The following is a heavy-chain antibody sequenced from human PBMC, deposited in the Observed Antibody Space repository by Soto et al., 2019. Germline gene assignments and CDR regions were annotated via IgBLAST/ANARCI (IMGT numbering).Heavy chain of an antibody. Sequence: GGSLRLSCAASGFTFDGYAMSWVRQAPGKGLQWVSTIGGSGDGTYYADSVKGRFTISGDNSKNTLYLQMNSLRAEDTAVYYCAKAREVTLVRVPSSYWGQGTLVTVSS. CDR1: GFTFDGYA. J-gene: IGHJ4*02. D-gene: IGHD3-10*01. CDR2: IGGSGDGT. V-gene: IGHV3-23*01. CDR3: AKAREVTLVRVPSSY.